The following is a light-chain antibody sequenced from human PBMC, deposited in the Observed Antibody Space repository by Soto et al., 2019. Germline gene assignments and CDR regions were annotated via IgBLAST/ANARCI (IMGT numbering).Light chain of an antibody. CDR1: QSVSSSY. V-gene: IGKV3-20*01. CDR2: GAS. CDR3: QQYGSSGT. Sequence: VLSQSPCTLSLSPGERATLSCRASQSVSSSYLAWYQQKPGQAPRLLIYGASSRATGIPDRFSGSGSGTDFTLTISRLEPEDFAVYYCQQYGSSGTFAQGTKV. J-gene: IGKJ1*01.